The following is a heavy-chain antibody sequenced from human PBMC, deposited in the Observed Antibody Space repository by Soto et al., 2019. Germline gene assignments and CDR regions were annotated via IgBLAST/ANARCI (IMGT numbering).Heavy chain of an antibody. D-gene: IGHD1-26*01. CDR1: GGSFSGYY. CDR3: AKGDNGSYRDV. V-gene: IGHV4-34*01. CDR2: INHRGSP. J-gene: IGHJ6*03. Sequence: SETLSLTCAVSGGSFSGYYWSWIRQPPGKGLEWIGQINHRGSPNYNPSLTSRVTISIDTSKNQFSLKLNSVTAADTAVYYCAKGDNGSYRDVWGQGTTVTVSS.